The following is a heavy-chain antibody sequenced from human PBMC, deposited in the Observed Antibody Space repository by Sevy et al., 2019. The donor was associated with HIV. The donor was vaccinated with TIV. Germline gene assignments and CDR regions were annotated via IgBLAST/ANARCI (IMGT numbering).Heavy chain of an antibody. D-gene: IGHD3-3*01. CDR1: GFTFSSYW. J-gene: IGHJ5*02. CDR2: IKQDGSEK. CDR3: ARVSYYDFWSGYLSRAFDP. V-gene: IGHV3-7*01. Sequence: GGSLRLSCAASGFTFSSYWMSWVRQAPGKGLEWVANIKQDGSEKYYVESVKGRFTISRDNAKNSLYLQMNSLRAEDTAVYYCARVSYYDFWSGYLSRAFDPWGQGTLVTVSS.